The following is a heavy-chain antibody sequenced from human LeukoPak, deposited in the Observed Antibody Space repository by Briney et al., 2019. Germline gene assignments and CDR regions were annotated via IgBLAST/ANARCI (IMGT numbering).Heavy chain of an antibody. J-gene: IGHJ4*02. V-gene: IGHV3-30*04. CDR3: ARDRSSYEYYFDY. CDR2: ISYDGRNE. CDR1: GFTFNNYA. D-gene: IGHD5-12*01. Sequence: GGSLRLSCAASGFTFNNYAMHWVRQAPGKGLEWVAVISYDGRNEYYADSVKGRFTISRDNSKNTLYLQMSSLRAEDTAVYYCARDRSSYEYYFDYWGQGTLVTVSS.